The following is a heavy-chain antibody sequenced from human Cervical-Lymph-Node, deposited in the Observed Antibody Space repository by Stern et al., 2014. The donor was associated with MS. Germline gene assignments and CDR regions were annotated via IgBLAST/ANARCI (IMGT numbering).Heavy chain of an antibody. CDR2: IIPIFGTA. CDR3: ARAYDYGGNSAYYYYGMDV. J-gene: IGHJ6*02. D-gene: IGHD4-23*01. Sequence: QMQLVQSGAEVKKPGSSVKVSCKASGGTFSSYAISWVRQAPGQGLEWMGGIIPIFGTANYAQKFQGRVTITADESTSTAYMELSSLRSEDTAVYYCARAYDYGGNSAYYYYGMDVWGQGTTVTVSS. V-gene: IGHV1-69*01. CDR1: GGTFSSYA.